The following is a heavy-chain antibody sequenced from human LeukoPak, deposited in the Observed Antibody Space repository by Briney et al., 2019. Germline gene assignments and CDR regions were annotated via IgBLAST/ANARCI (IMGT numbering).Heavy chain of an antibody. Sequence: QAGGSLRLSCAASGFTFSSYWMHWVRQAPGKGLVWVSRINSDGSSTSDADSVKGRFTISRDNAKNTLYLQMNSLRAEDTAVYYCVRGGSSWYGFDYWGQGTLVTVSS. J-gene: IGHJ4*02. CDR2: INSDGSST. D-gene: IGHD6-13*01. CDR1: GFTFSSYW. V-gene: IGHV3-74*01. CDR3: VRGGSSWYGFDY.